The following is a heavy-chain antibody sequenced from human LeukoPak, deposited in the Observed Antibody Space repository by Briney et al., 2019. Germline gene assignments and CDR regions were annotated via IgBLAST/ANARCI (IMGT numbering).Heavy chain of an antibody. D-gene: IGHD3-10*01. CDR1: GYTFTGYY. J-gene: IGHJ5*02. V-gene: IGHV1-2*02. CDR3: ARGGSGSYFSWLDP. Sequence: ASVKVSCKASGYTFTGYYIHWMRQAPGQGLECVGWINPNSGGTNYAQKFQGRVTMTRDTSISTAYMELSRLRSDDTAVYYCARGGSGSYFSWLDPWGQGTLVTVSS. CDR2: INPNSGGT.